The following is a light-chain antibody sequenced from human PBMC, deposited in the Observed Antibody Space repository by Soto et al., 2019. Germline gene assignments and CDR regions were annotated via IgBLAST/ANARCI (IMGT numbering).Light chain of an antibody. Sequence: DIQMTQSPSSLSASVGDRVTITCQAIQDISNYLNWYQQKPGKAPKLLIYDASNLETGVPSRFSGSGSGTDFTFTISSLQPEDIATYYCQQYVGGGTKVEIK. CDR1: QDISNY. CDR3: QQY. J-gene: IGKJ4*01. CDR2: DAS. V-gene: IGKV1-33*01.